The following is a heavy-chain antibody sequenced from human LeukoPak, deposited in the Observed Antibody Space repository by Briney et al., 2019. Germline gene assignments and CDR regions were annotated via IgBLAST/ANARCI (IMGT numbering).Heavy chain of an antibody. CDR1: GYTFTSYG. CDR2: ISAYNGNT. CDR3: ARGGDYYDSSGYYP. J-gene: IGHJ5*02. Sequence: ASVKVSCKASGYTFTSYGISWVRQAPGQGLEWVRWISAYNGNTNYAQKLQGRVTMTTDTSTSTAYMELRSLRSDDTAVYYCARGGDYYDSSGYYPWGQGTLVTVSS. V-gene: IGHV1-18*01. D-gene: IGHD3-22*01.